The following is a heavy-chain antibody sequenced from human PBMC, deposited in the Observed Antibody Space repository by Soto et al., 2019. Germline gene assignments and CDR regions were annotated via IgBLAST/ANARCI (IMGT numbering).Heavy chain of an antibody. CDR3: ARDLTYYYDSSGYDNWFDL. Sequence: SETLSLTCTVSGGSISSYYWSWIRQPPGKGLEWIGYIYYSGSTNYNPSLKSRVTISVDTSKNQFSLKLSSVTAADTAVYYCARDLTYYYDSSGYDNWFDLWGQGTLVTVSS. J-gene: IGHJ5*02. CDR1: GGSISSYY. D-gene: IGHD3-22*01. V-gene: IGHV4-59*01. CDR2: IYYSGST.